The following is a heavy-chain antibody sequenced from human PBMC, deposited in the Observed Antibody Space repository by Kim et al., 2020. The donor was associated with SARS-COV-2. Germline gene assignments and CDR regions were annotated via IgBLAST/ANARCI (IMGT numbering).Heavy chain of an antibody. CDR2: IYYSGST. CDR1: GGSISGSTYY. CDR3: ARRYNGYDSSGYYQYYFDY. D-gene: IGHD3-22*01. J-gene: IGHJ4*02. Sequence: SETLSLTCTVSGGSISGSTYYWGWIRQPPGKKLEWIGSIYYSGSTYYKPSLKSRVTISVDTSKNQFSLKLSSVTAADTAVYYCARRYNGYDSSGYYQYYFDYWGQGTLVTVSS. V-gene: IGHV4-39*01.